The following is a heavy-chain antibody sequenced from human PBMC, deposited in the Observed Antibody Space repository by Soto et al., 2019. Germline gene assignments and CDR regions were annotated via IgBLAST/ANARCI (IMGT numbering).Heavy chain of an antibody. J-gene: IGHJ4*02. D-gene: IGHD3-22*01. CDR3: ARGDSHISGYLIVGVLTQ. CDR1: GGSISTNY. CDR2: IYNSGSS. Sequence: QVQLQESGPGLVKPSETLSLTCTVSGGSISTNYWSWIRQPPGKGLEWIGYIYNSGSSNYNPSLKSRVTIAVDTAKNHFSLQLASVTAADTAVYYCARGDSHISGYLIVGVLTQWGQGTLVTVSS. V-gene: IGHV4-59*01.